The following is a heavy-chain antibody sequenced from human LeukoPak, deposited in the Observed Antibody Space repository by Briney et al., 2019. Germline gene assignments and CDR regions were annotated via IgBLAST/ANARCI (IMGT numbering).Heavy chain of an antibody. CDR3: ARGSKDTYYDILSPIDY. J-gene: IGHJ4*02. Sequence: PSQTLSLTCTVSGGSISSGGYYWSWIRQHPGKGLEWIGYIYYSGSTYYNPSLKSRVTISVDTSKNQFSLKLSSVTAADTAVYYCARGSKDTYYDILSPIDYWGQGTLVTVSS. CDR1: GGSISSGGYY. D-gene: IGHD3-9*01. V-gene: IGHV4-31*03. CDR2: IYYSGST.